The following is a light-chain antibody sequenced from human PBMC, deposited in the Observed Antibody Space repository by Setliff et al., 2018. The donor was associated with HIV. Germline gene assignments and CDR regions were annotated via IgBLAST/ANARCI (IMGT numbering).Light chain of an antibody. CDR1: SSDVGRYNT. CDR2: EVT. J-gene: IGLJ1*01. Sequence: QSALTQPASVSGSPGQSITISCTGTSSDVGRYNTVSWYQQHPGKAPKLMIYEVTKRPSGISDRFSASKSGNTASLTISGIQAEDEADYYCCSYVGGYFFGTGTKV. V-gene: IGLV2-23*02. CDR3: CSYVGGYF.